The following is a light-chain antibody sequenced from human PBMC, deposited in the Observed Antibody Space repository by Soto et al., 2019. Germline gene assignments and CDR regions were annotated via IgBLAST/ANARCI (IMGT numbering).Light chain of an antibody. CDR2: EVS. V-gene: IGLV2-8*01. J-gene: IGLJ1*01. CDR3: SSYAGSNGYV. Sequence: QSALTQPPSASGSPGQSVAISCTGTSSDIGAYNYVSWYQQHPGKAPKLMIYEVSTRPSGVPDRFSGSKSGNTASLTVSGLQAEDEADYYCSSYAGSNGYVFGTGTKLTVL. CDR1: SSDIGAYNY.